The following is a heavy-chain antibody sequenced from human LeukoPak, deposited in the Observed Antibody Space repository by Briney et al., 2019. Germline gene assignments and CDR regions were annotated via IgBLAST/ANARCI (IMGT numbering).Heavy chain of an antibody. CDR3: ATGPNYYDSSGYYYNY. CDR2: FDPEDGET. CDR1: GYTLTELS. Sequence: VASVKVSCKVSGYTLTELSIHWVRQAPGKGLEWMGGFDPEDGETIYAQKFQGRVTMTEDTSTDTAYMELRSLRSEDTAVYYCATGPNYYDSSGYYYNYWGQGTLGTVSS. J-gene: IGHJ4*02. D-gene: IGHD3-22*01. V-gene: IGHV1-24*01.